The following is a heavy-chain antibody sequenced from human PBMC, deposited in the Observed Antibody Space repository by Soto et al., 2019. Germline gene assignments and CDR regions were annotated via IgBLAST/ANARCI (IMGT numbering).Heavy chain of an antibody. J-gene: IGHJ4*02. CDR2: INSDGRTT. Sequence: EVQLVESGGGLVQPGGSLRLSCAASGFSFSSYWMHWVRQAPGKGLVWVSRINSDGRTTTYADSVKGRFTISRDNAKNTLYLQMSSLRAEDTAVYYCARVSRSGYYPKYWGQGTLVTVSS. V-gene: IGHV3-74*01. D-gene: IGHD3-3*01. CDR1: GFSFSSYW. CDR3: ARVSRSGYYPKY.